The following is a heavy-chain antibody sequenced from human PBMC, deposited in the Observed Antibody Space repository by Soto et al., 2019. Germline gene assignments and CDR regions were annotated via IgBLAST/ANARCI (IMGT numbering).Heavy chain of an antibody. CDR2: INAGNGNT. CDR1: GYTFTSYA. CDR3: ARGSGYSYWDDY. D-gene: IGHD3-22*01. J-gene: IGHJ4*02. V-gene: IGHV1-3*01. Sequence: QVQLVQSGAEAKKPGASVKVSCKASGYTFTSYAMHWVRQAPGQRLEWMGWINAGNGNTKYSQKFQGRVTITRDTSASTAYMEMSSLRSEDTAVYYCARGSGYSYWDDYWGQGTLVTVSS.